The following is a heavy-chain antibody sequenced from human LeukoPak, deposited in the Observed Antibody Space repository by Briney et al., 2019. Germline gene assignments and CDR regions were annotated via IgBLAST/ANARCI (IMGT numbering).Heavy chain of an antibody. CDR2: IYYSGST. J-gene: IGHJ4*02. D-gene: IGHD1-26*01. CDR1: GGSISSSSYY. CDR3: ARPKWELSPDLFFDY. Sequence: PSETLSLTCTVSGGSISSSSYYWGWIRQPPGKGLERIGSIYYSGSTYYNPSLKSRVTISVDTSKNQFSLKLSSVTAADTAVYYCARPKWELSPDLFFDYWGQGTLVTVSS. V-gene: IGHV4-39*07.